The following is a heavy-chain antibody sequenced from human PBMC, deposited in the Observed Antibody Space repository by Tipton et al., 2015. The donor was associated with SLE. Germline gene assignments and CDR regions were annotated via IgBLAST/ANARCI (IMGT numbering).Heavy chain of an antibody. CDR2: IYYTGSA. V-gene: IGHV4-59*01. CDR1: GASISSSY. D-gene: IGHD2-21*01. CDR3: ARGAVLIQDNSWFDP. J-gene: IGHJ5*02. Sequence: TLSLTCTVSGASISSSYWSWIRQPPGKGLEWIGYIYYTGSANYNPSLKSRVTISVDTSKNQFSLKLSSVTAADTAVYYCARGAVLIQDNSWFDPWGQGTLVTVSS.